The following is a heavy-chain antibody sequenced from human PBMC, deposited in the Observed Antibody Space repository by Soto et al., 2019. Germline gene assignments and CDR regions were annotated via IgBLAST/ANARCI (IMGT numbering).Heavy chain of an antibody. J-gene: IGHJ6*02. Sequence: ASVKVSCKASGYTFTSYDINCVRQATGQGLEWMGWMNPNSGNTGYAQKFQGRVTMTRNTSISTAYMELSSLRSEDTAVYYCARGEGYGDYYYYGMDVWGQGTTVTVSS. CDR2: MNPNSGNT. D-gene: IGHD4-17*01. CDR1: GYTFTSYD. CDR3: ARGEGYGDYYYYGMDV. V-gene: IGHV1-8*01.